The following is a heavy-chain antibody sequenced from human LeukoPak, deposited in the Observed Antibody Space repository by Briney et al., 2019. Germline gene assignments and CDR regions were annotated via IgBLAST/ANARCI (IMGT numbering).Heavy chain of an antibody. CDR3: ARDGDYYDFWSGYYYFQH. CDR2: INPSGGST. Sequence: ASVKVSCKASGYTFTSYAMNWVRQAPGQGLEWMGIINPSGGSTSYAQKFQGRVTMTRDMSTSTVYMELSSLRSEDTAVYYCARDGDYYDFWSGYYYFQHWGQGTLVTVSS. D-gene: IGHD3-3*01. V-gene: IGHV1-46*01. J-gene: IGHJ1*01. CDR1: GYTFTSYA.